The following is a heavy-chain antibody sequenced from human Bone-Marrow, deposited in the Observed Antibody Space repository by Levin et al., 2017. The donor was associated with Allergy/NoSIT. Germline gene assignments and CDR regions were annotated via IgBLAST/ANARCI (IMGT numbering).Heavy chain of an antibody. Sequence: SQTLSLPCTVSGGSIRSSSGYYWGWIRQPPGKGLEWIGSMYYSGSTYYNPSLKSRVTISVDTSKKQFSLKLSSVTAADTAIYYCARIPPRGSAAFDIWGQGTMVTVSS. CDR3: ARIPPRGSAAFDI. CDR2: MYYSGST. J-gene: IGHJ3*02. V-gene: IGHV4-39*01. CDR1: GGSIRSSSGYY. D-gene: IGHD6-25*01.